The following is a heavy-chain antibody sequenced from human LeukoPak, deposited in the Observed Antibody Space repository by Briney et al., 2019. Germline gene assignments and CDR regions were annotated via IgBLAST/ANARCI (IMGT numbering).Heavy chain of an antibody. CDR1: GYRFISYG. V-gene: IGHV1-18*01. CDR3: ARALSDDFWSGYQDH. J-gene: IGHJ4*02. CDR2: ISAYNGNT. D-gene: IGHD3-3*01. Sequence: ASAKVSCKASGYRFISYGFSWVRQAPGQGLGWMGWISAYNGNTNYAQKFQGRVTMTTDTSTSTVYMEVRSLRSDDTAVYYCARALSDDFWSGYQDHWGQGTLVTVSS.